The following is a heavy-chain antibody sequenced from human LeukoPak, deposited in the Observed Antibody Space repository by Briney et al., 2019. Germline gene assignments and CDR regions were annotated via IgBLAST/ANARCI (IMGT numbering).Heavy chain of an antibody. CDR3: ARDPSGSYRSYFDY. Sequence: PSETLSLTCAVYGGSFSGYYWSWIRQPPGKGLEWIGEINHSGSTNYNPSLKSRVTISVDTSKNQFSLKLSSVTAADTAVYYCARDPSGSYRSYFDYWGQGTLVTVSS. CDR1: GGSFSGYY. J-gene: IGHJ4*02. D-gene: IGHD1-26*01. V-gene: IGHV4-34*01. CDR2: INHSGST.